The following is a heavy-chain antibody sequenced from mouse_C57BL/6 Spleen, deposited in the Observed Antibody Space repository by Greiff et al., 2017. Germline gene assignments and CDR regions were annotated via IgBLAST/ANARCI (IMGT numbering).Heavy chain of an antibody. D-gene: IGHD4-1*01. Sequence: DVKLVESEGGLVQPGRSMKLSCTASGFTFSDYYMAWVRQVPEKGLEWVANINYDGSSTYYLDSLKSRFIISRDNAKNILYLQMSSLKSEDTATYYCARKGDWDYFDYWGQGTTLTVSS. J-gene: IGHJ2*01. CDR2: INYDGSST. V-gene: IGHV5-16*01. CDR3: ARKGDWDYFDY. CDR1: GFTFSDYY.